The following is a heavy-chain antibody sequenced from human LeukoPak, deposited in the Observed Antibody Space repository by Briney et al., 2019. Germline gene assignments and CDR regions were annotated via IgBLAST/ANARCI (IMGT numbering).Heavy chain of an antibody. V-gene: IGHV1-46*01. D-gene: IGHD1-26*01. CDR2: INPSGGST. CDR3: ARAKFRQVGATTFDY. Sequence: ASVKVSCKASGYTFTSYYMHWVRQAPGQGLEWMGIINPSGGSTSYAQKFQGRVTTTRDTSTSTVYMELSSLRSEDTAVYYCARAKFRQVGATTFDYWGQGTLVTVSS. CDR1: GYTFTSYY. J-gene: IGHJ4*02.